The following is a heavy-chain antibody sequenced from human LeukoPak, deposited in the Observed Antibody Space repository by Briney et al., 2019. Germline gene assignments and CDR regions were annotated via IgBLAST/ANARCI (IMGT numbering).Heavy chain of an antibody. J-gene: IGHJ5*02. CDR3: ARDSSWFDP. CDR2: IRSDGSDK. CDR1: GFSFRDYG. V-gene: IGHV3-30*02. Sequence: GGSLRLSCAASGFSFRDYGMHWVRRTPGKGLEWVAFIRSDGSDKYYADSVKGRFTISRDNAKNSLYLQMNSLRAEDTAVYYCARDSSWFDPWGQGTLVTVSS.